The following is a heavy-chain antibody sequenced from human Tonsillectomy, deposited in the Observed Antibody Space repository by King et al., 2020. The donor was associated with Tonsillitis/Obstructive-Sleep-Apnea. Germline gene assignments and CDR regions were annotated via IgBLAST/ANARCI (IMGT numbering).Heavy chain of an antibody. CDR2: IRSKAYGGTT. CDR1: GFTFGDYA. V-gene: IGHV3-49*05. CDR3: TTCLNYDFWSGQYTADAFDI. Sequence: VQLVESGGGLVKPGRSLRLSCTASGFTFGDYAMSWFRQAPGKGLEWVGFIRSKAYGGTTEYAASVKGRFTISRDDSKSIAYLQMNSLKTEDTAVYYCTTCLNYDFWSGQYTADAFDIWGQGTMVTVSS. J-gene: IGHJ3*02. D-gene: IGHD3-3*01.